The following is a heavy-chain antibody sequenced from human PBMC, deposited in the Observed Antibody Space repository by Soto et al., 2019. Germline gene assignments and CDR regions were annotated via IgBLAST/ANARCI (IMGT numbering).Heavy chain of an antibody. CDR2: INHSGST. CDR3: ARSYGGNSGTFDY. Sequence: QVQLQQWGAGLLKPSETLSLTCAVYGGSFSGYYWSWIRQPPGKGLEWIGEINHSGSTNYNPSLKSRVTISVHTSKNQFSLKLSSVTAADTAVYYCARSYGGNSGTFDYWGQGTLVTVSS. V-gene: IGHV4-34*01. D-gene: IGHD4-17*01. CDR1: GGSFSGYY. J-gene: IGHJ4*02.